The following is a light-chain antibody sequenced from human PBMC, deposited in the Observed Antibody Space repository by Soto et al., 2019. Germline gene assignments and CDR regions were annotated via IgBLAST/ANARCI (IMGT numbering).Light chain of an antibody. J-gene: IGLJ2*01. CDR2: VNN. CDR3: QSYDSSLRDVV. V-gene: IGLV1-40*01. CDR1: SSDIGAGYD. Sequence: QSVLTQPPSVSGAPGQRVTIPCTGSSSDIGAGYDVHWYRQLPGTAPKLLIYVNNNRPSGVPDRFSGSKSGTSASLAITGLQAEDEAHYYCQSYDSSLRDVVFGGGTKLTVL.